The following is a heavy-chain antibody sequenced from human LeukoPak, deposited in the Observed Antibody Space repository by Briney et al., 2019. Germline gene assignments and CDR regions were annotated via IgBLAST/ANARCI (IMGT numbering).Heavy chain of an antibody. D-gene: IGHD6-19*01. CDR3: ARVSTTVAGSDYLDH. CDR1: GFTFSDHF. CDR2: IRKRPNSYTT. J-gene: IGHJ4*02. Sequence: GGSLRLSCAASGFTFSDHFMDWVRQAPGKGLEWVGRIRKRPNSYTTEYAASVQGRLAISRDDSKNSLYLQMNSLKTEDTAVYYCARVSTTVAGSDYLDHWGQGTQVTISS. V-gene: IGHV3-72*01.